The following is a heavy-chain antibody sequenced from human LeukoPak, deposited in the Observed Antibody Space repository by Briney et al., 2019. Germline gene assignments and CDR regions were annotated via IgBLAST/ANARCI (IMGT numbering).Heavy chain of an antibody. CDR3: ARALSATVVTR. CDR2: IYYSGST. Sequence: SETLSLTCTVSGGSISSYYWSWIRQTPGKGLEWIGYIYYSGSTNYNPSLKSRVTISVDTSKNQFSLKLSSVTAADTAVYYCARALSATVVTRWGQGTLVTVSS. D-gene: IGHD4-23*01. J-gene: IGHJ4*02. CDR1: GGSISSYY. V-gene: IGHV4-59*01.